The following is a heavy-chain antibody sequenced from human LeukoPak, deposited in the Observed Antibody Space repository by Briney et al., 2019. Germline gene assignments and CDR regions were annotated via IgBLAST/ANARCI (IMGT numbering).Heavy chain of an antibody. CDR2: IYHGGGI. D-gene: IGHD1-26*01. CDR1: GGSISSNNW. J-gene: IGHJ5*02. V-gene: IGHV4-4*02. Sequence: SETLSLTCTISGGSISSNNWWSWVRQPPGKGLEWIGEIYHGGGINYKPSLRSRVTMSLDESKNHFSLKLSSVTAADTAVYYCARPPGLSGSSSWFDPWGQGTLVTVSS. CDR3: ARPPGLSGSSSWFDP.